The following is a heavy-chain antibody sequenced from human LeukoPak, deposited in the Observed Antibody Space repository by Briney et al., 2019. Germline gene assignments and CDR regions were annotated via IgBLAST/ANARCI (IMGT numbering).Heavy chain of an antibody. D-gene: IGHD6-13*01. V-gene: IGHV4-39*07. Sequence: SETLSLTCAVSGGSISSGGYYWGWIRQPPGKGLEWIGSIYHSGSTYYNPSLKSRVTISVDTSKNQFSLKLSSATAADTAVYYCARALYSSSPSDYWGQGTLVTVSS. CDR2: IYHSGST. CDR3: ARALYSSSPSDY. CDR1: GGSISSGGYY. J-gene: IGHJ4*02.